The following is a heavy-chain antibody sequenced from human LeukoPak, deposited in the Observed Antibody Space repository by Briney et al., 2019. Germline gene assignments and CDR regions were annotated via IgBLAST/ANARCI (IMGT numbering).Heavy chain of an antibody. D-gene: IGHD3-22*01. CDR1: GGSISSSNYY. V-gene: IGHV4-39*07. CDR3: EGGYYYDSSGYYHMPFDY. CDR2: IYYSGST. J-gene: IGHJ4*02. Sequence: SETLSLTCTVSGGSISSSNYYWGWIRQPPGKVLEWIGSIYYSGSTYYNPSLKSRVTISVDTSKNQFSLKLSSVTAADTVVYYCEGGYYYDSSGYYHMPFDYWGQGTLVTVSS.